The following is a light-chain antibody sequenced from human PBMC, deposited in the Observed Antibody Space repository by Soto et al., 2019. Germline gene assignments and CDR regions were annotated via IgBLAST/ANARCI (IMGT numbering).Light chain of an antibody. V-gene: IGKV3-15*01. CDR3: QQYEAVVT. CDR2: GAS. CDR1: QSVSSN. J-gene: IGKJ1*01. Sequence: EVVMTQSPDTLSVSPGERATLSCRASQSVSSNLAWYQQKLGQAPRLLIYGASTRATDIPPRFSGSGSGTEFTLSISSLQSTDFAVYYCQQYEAVVTFGQGTKVDIK.